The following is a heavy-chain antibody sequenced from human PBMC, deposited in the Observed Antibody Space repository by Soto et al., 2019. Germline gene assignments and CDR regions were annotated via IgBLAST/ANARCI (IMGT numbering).Heavy chain of an antibody. CDR1: GFTFSSYS. V-gene: IGHV3-21*01. Sequence: EVQLVESGGGLVKPGGSLRLSCAASGFTFSSYSMNWVRQAPGKGLEWVSSISSSSSYIYYADSVKGRFTISRDNAKNSLYLQMNSLRAEDTAVYYCARVRSRGWYSQAFDIWGQGTMVTVSS. D-gene: IGHD6-19*01. CDR3: ARVRSRGWYSQAFDI. J-gene: IGHJ3*02. CDR2: ISSSSSYI.